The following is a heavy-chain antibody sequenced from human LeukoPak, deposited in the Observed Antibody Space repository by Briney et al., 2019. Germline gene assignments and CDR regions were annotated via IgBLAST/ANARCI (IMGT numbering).Heavy chain of an antibody. CDR2: IYHSGST. CDR1: GYSISSGYY. J-gene: IGHJ3*02. V-gene: IGHV4-38-2*01. D-gene: IGHD5-18*01. Sequence: PSETLSLTCAVSGYSISSGYYWGWIRQPPGKGLEWIGSIYHSGSTYYNPSLKSRVTISVDTSKNQFSLKLSSVTAADTAVYYCASSLWIRLLAFDIWGQGTMVTVSS. CDR3: ASSLWIRLLAFDI.